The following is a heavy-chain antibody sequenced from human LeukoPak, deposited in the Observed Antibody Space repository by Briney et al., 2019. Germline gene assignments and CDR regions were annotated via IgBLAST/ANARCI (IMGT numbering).Heavy chain of an antibody. J-gene: IGHJ6*03. Sequence: SQTLSLTCTVSGGSISSGGYYWSWIRQPPGKGLEWIGYIYHSGSTYYNPSLKSRVTISVDRSKNQFSLKLSSVTAADTAVYYCAREYQLPTSDYYYYYMDVWGKGTTVTVSS. CDR1: GGSISSGGYY. CDR3: AREYQLPTSDYYYYYMDV. D-gene: IGHD2-2*01. V-gene: IGHV4-30-2*01. CDR2: IYHSGST.